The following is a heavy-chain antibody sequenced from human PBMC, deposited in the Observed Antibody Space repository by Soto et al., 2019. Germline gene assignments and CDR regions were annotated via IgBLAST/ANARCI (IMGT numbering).Heavy chain of an antibody. Sequence: LGESLKISCKGSGYSFTSYWISWVRQMPGKGPEWVGRIEPSDSYTNYSPSFQGHVTISADKSISTAYLQWSSLKASDTAMYYCARHRLAARQYYYGMDVWGQGTTVTVSS. J-gene: IGHJ6*02. CDR1: GYSFTSYW. CDR3: ARHRLAARQYYYGMDV. CDR2: IEPSDSYT. V-gene: IGHV5-10-1*01. D-gene: IGHD6-6*01.